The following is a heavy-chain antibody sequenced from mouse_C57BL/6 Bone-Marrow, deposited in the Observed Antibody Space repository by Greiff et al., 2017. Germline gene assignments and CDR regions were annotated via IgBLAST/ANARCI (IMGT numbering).Heavy chain of an antibody. Sequence: QVQLKQSGAELARPGASVKLSCKASGYTFTSYGISWVKQRTGQGLEWIGEIYPRSGNTYYNEKFKGKATLTADKSSSTAYMELRSLTSEDSAVYFCARSFITTVVAQYYYAMDYWGQGTSVTVSS. CDR3: ARSFITTVVAQYYYAMDY. V-gene: IGHV1-81*01. D-gene: IGHD1-1*01. J-gene: IGHJ4*01. CDR2: IYPRSGNT. CDR1: GYTFTSYG.